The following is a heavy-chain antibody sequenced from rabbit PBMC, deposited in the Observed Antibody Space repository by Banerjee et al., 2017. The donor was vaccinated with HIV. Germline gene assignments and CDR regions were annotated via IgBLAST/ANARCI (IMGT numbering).Heavy chain of an antibody. Sequence: QSLEESGGDLVKPGASLTLTCTASGFTISSHHMCWVRQVPGKGLEWIGYIDPLFDNTYYANWVNGRFSISRENTHNTLYLQLSSLTAADTATYFCVRDQAGYAGYGPYYFYLWGPGTLVTVS. CDR3: VRDQAGYAGYGPYYFYL. D-gene: IGHD7-1*01. J-gene: IGHJ4*01. V-gene: IGHV1S7*01. CDR1: GFTISSHH. CDR2: IDPLFDNT.